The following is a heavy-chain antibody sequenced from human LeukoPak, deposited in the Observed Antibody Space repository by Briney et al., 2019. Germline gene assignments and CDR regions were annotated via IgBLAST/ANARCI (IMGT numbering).Heavy chain of an antibody. CDR3: ARRLVTAGITDFFDS. V-gene: IGHV3-23*01. J-gene: IGHJ4*02. CDR2: ISPAGDST. Sequence: PGGSLRLSCTASGFTFSDYSMSWVRQAPGAGLEWVSAISPAGDSTTDADSVKGRFTISRDHSKSTLYLQMNGLTAEDTALYYCARRLVTAGITDFFDSWGQGTLVSVSS. CDR1: GFTFSDYS. D-gene: IGHD2-2*01.